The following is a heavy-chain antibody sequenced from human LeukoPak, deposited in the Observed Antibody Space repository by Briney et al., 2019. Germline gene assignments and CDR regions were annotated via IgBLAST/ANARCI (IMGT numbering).Heavy chain of an antibody. CDR2: IYYSGST. Sequence: SETLSLTCTVSGGSISSGGYYWSWIRQHPGKGLEWIGNIYYSGSTYYNPSLKSRATISVDASKNQFSLKLSSVTAADTAVYYCARDGGGYYSGYYYMDVWGKGTTVTVSS. CDR1: GGSISSGGYY. D-gene: IGHD3-22*01. CDR3: ARDGGGYYSGYYYMDV. V-gene: IGHV4-31*03. J-gene: IGHJ6*03.